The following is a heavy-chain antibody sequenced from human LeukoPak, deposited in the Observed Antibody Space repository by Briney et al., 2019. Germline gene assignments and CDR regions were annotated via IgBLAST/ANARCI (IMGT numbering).Heavy chain of an antibody. CDR1: GFTFSDHA. CDR2: ISGAGYST. CDR3: AKEAQLGVTNHFDL. V-gene: IGHV3-23*01. Sequence: PGGSLRLSCAASGFTFSDHAMSWVRQAPGKGLEWVSSISGAGYSTYYADSVKGRFTISRANSRNTVSLQMDSLRAEDTAVYYCAKEAQLGVTNHFDLWGQGTLVTVSS. J-gene: IGHJ4*02. D-gene: IGHD5-18*01.